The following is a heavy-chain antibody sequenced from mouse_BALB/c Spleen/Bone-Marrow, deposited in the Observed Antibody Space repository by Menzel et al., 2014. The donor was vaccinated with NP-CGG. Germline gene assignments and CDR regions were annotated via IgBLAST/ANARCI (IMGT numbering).Heavy chain of an antibody. V-gene: IGHV1-54*01. Sequence: QVQLQQSGAELVRPGTSVKVSCRASGYAFTNYWIEWVKQRPGQGLEWIGVINPGSGGVNYNEKFKGKATLTADKSPSTAYIQLGSLTSDDSAVYFCSREITRYAVDYWGQGTSVTVSS. J-gene: IGHJ4*01. D-gene: IGHD2-4*01. CDR1: GYAFTNYW. CDR2: INPGSGGV. CDR3: SREITRYAVDY.